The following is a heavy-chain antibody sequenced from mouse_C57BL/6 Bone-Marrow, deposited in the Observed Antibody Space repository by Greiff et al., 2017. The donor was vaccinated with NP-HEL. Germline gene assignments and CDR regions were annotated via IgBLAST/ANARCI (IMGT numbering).Heavy chain of an antibody. V-gene: IGHV1-18*01. CDR2: INPNNGGT. D-gene: IGHD2-2*01. J-gene: IGHJ4*01. CDR3: ARWLSTMVTTGYAMDY. Sequence: EVQLQQSGPELVKPGASVKIPCKASGYTFTDYNMDWVKQSHGKSLEWIGDINPNNGGTIYNQKFKGKATLTVDKSSSTAYMELLSLTSEDTAVYYCARWLSTMVTTGYAMDYWGQGTSVTVSS. CDR1: GYTFTDYN.